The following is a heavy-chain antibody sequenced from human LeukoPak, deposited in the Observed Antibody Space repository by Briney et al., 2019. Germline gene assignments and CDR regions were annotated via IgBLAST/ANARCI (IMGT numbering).Heavy chain of an antibody. J-gene: IGHJ6*03. D-gene: IGHD3-22*01. CDR1: GGSISSGGYS. CDR3: ARVRSYYDSSGYYLGLYYYYYYMDV. V-gene: IGHV4-30-4*07. Sequence: SQTLSLTCAVSGGSISSGGYSWSWIRQPPGKGLEWIGYIYYSGSTYYNPSLKSRVTISVDTSKNQFSLKMSYVTAADKAGDYCARVRSYYDSSGYYLGLYYYYYYMDVWGKGTTVTVSS. CDR2: IYYSGST.